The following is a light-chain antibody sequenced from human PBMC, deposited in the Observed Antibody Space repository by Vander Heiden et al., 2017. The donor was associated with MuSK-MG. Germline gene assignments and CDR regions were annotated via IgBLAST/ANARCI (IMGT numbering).Light chain of an antibody. Sequence: IDLTQSSGTLSLSPGERATLSCRPSHSLGSNYLAWYQQKPGQAPRLLNYGASSRASGIPDMFSGSGSGTDFTLTISRLEPEDFAVYFCQQYGDLPRTFGQGTKLEIK. CDR3: QQYGDLPRT. J-gene: IGKJ2*01. CDR2: GAS. CDR1: HSLGSNY. V-gene: IGKV3-20*01.